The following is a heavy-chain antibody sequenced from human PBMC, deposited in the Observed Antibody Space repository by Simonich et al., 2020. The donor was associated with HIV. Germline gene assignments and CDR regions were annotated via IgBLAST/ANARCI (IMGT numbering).Heavy chain of an antibody. Sequence: QVQLQESGPGLVKPSETLSLTCIVSGGSIHNYFWSWIRQPPGRGLDWVGYISNSARTNYNPSLKSRVTISVDTSKNQFSLKLNSVTAADTAVYYCARGGRHFDYWGQGTLVTVSS. V-gene: IGHV4-59*12. CDR1: GGSIHNYF. CDR2: ISNSART. CDR3: ARGGRHFDY. J-gene: IGHJ4*02.